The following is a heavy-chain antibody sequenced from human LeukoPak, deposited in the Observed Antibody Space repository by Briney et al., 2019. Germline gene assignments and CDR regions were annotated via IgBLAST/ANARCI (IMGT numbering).Heavy chain of an antibody. CDR1: GGSISSGSYY. CDR3: AREWGRTTMVRGVGNWFDP. D-gene: IGHD3-10*01. V-gene: IGHV4-61*02. CDR2: IYTSGST. J-gene: IGHJ5*02. Sequence: PSETLSLTCTVSGGSISSGSYYWSWIRQPAGKGLEWIGRIYTSGSTNYNPSLKSRVTISVDTSKNQFSLKLSSVTAADTAVYYCAREWGRTTMVRGVGNWFDPWGQGTLVTVSS.